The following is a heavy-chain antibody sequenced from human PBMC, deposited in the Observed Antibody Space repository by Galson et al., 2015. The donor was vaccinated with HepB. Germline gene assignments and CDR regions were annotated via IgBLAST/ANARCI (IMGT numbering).Heavy chain of an antibody. Sequence: SVEVSCKASGYTLTNYHFHWVRQAPGQGPEWMGKIFAGGGSTRFAERFQGRVTLTRDSSTSTIYMEVSSLRSDDTAVYYCARETPDTYYFDSWGQGTLVTVSS. V-gene: IGHV1-46*01. D-gene: IGHD2-15*01. CDR3: ARETPDTYYFDS. J-gene: IGHJ4*02. CDR2: IFAGGGST. CDR1: GYTLTNYH.